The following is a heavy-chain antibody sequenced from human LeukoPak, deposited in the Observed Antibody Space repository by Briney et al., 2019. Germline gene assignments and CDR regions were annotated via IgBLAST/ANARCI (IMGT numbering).Heavy chain of an antibody. D-gene: IGHD2-2*02. Sequence: PGGSLRLSCVVSGFIFDDFGMSWVRQAPGKGLEWVSHINWNSESIVYADPVRGRFTISRDNAEKSLYLQMNSLRAEDTALYYCARDGGYCSSTNCYTLDVWGQGTTVTVSS. J-gene: IGHJ6*02. V-gene: IGHV3-20*04. CDR2: INWNSESI. CDR1: GFIFDDFG. CDR3: ARDGGYCSSTNCYTLDV.